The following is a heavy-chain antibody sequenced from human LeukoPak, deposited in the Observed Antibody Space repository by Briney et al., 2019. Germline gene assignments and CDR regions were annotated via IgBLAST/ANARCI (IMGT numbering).Heavy chain of an antibody. CDR3: ARSRGRNTMLRRAMVTLVAEYFQD. CDR1: GGSIKSGGYS. J-gene: IGHJ1*01. V-gene: IGHV4-30-4*07. CDR2: INYSRST. D-gene: IGHD3-10*01. Sequence: SETLSLTRVVSGGSIKSGGYSWNWIRQTPGKGLEWIAYINYSRSTSYNPSLKSRFSISMDTPMNEFSLSLSSVTAADTAVYFCARSRGRNTMLRRAMVTLVAEYFQDWGQGTLVTVSS.